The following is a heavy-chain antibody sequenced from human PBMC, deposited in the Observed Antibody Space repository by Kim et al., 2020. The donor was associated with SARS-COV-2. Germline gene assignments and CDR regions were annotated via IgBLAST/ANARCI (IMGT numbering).Heavy chain of an antibody. V-gene: IGHV4-34*01. CDR3: ARGEYSSSWYGKHNWFDP. CDR2: INHSGST. Sequence: SETLSLTCAVYGGSFSGYYWSWIRQPPGKGLEWIGEINHSGSTNYNPSLKSRVTISVDTSKNQFSLKLSSVTAADTALYYCARGEYSSSWYGKHNWFDPWGQGTLVTVSS. J-gene: IGHJ5*02. D-gene: IGHD6-13*01. CDR1: GGSFSGYY.